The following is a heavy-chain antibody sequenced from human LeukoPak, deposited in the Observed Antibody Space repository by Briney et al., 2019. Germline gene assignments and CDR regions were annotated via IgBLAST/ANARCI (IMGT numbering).Heavy chain of an antibody. J-gene: IGHJ5*02. D-gene: IGHD2-8*01. V-gene: IGHV3-13*01. CDR3: VRGCMFCDWKTWFDP. CDR1: GFKFTDYD. CDR2: IGTLHDT. Sequence: GGSLRLSCATPGFKFTDYDMHWVRQAPGKGPEWVSAIGTLHDTFYSDSVRGRFTISRVDVRNSLYLQMNSLRAGDTAVYYCVRGCMFCDWKTWFDPWGQGTLVTVSS.